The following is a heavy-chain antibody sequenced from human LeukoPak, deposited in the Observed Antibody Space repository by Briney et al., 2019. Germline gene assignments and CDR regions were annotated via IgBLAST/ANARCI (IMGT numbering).Heavy chain of an antibody. J-gene: IGHJ4*02. Sequence: SETLSLTCAVYGGSFSGYYWSWIRQPPGKGLEWIGYIYYSGSTNYNPSLKSRVTISVDTSKNQFSLKLSSVTAADTAVYYCARAVEWLPYYFDYWGQGTLVTVSS. D-gene: IGHD6-19*01. CDR3: ARAVEWLPYYFDY. V-gene: IGHV4-59*01. CDR1: GGSFSGYY. CDR2: IYYSGST.